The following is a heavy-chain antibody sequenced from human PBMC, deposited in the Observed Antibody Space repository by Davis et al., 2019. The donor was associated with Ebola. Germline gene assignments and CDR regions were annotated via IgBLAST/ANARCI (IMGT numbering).Heavy chain of an antibody. D-gene: IGHD5-18*01. CDR1: GFTFSSYG. CDR2: ISYDGSNK. Sequence: PGGSLRLSCAASGFTFSSYGMHWVRQAPGKGLEWVAVISYDGSNKYYADSVKGRFTISRDNSKNTLYLQMNSLRAEDTAVYYCAKDLGYSYGYGTPYYYYGMDVWGQGTTVTVSS. CDR3: AKDLGYSYGYGTPYYYYGMDV. J-gene: IGHJ6*02. V-gene: IGHV3-30*18.